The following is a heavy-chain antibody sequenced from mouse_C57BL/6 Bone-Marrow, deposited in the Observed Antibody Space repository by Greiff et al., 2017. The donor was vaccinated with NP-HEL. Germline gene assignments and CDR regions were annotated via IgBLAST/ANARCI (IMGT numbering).Heavy chain of an antibody. CDR3: ARPPFGSSPAWFAY. CDR2: INPSTGGT. J-gene: IGHJ3*01. D-gene: IGHD1-1*01. CDR1: GYSFTGYY. Sequence: EVQLQQSGPELVKPGASVKISCKASGYSFTGYYMNWVKQSPGKSLEWIGEINPSTGGTTYNQKFKAKATLTVDKSSSTAYMQLKSLTSEDSAVYYCARPPFGSSPAWFAYWGQGTLVTVSA. V-gene: IGHV1-42*01.